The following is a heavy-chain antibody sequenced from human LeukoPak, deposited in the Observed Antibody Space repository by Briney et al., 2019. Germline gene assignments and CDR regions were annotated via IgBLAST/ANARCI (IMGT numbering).Heavy chain of an antibody. CDR3: AKVRLYYDFWSRYYTD. J-gene: IGHJ4*02. D-gene: IGHD3-3*01. CDR2: ISGSGGST. V-gene: IGHV3-23*01. CDR1: GFTFSSYA. Sequence: PGGSLRLSCAASGFTFSSYAMSWVRQAPGKGLEWVSAISGSGGSTYYADSVKGRFTISRDNSKNTLYLQMNSLRAEDTAVYYCAKVRLYYDFWSRYYTDWGQGTLVTVSS.